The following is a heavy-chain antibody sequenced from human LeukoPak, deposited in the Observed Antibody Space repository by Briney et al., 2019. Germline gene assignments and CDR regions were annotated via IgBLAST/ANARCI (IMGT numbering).Heavy chain of an antibody. CDR2: IWYDGSNK. D-gene: IGHD6-13*01. Sequence: GGSLRLSCAASGFTFSSYGMHWVRQAPGKGLEWVAVIWYDGSNKYYADSVKGRFTISRDNSKNTLYLQMNSLRAEDTAVYYCARAAGIAAAGDFDYWGQGTLVTVSS. CDR1: GFTFSSYG. J-gene: IGHJ4*02. V-gene: IGHV3-33*01. CDR3: ARAAGIAAAGDFDY.